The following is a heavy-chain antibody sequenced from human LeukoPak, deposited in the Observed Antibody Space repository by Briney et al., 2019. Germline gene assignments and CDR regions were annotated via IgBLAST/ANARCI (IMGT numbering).Heavy chain of an antibody. V-gene: IGHV3-48*04. CDR1: GFTFSSYS. J-gene: IGHJ4*02. Sequence: GGSLRLSCAASGFTFSSYSMNWVRQAPGKGLEWVSYISSSSSTIYYADSVKGRFTISRDNAKNSLYLQMNSLRAEDTAVYYCARTLRLPSTYYYGSGSFDYWGQGTLVTVSS. CDR2: ISSSSSTI. D-gene: IGHD3-10*01. CDR3: ARTLRLPSTYYYGSGSFDY.